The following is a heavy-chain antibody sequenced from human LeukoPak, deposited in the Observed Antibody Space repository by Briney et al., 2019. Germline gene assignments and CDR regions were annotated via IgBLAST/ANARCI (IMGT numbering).Heavy chain of an antibody. CDR1: GYSISSGYY. CDR3: AKSNGYGLVDI. Sequence: TSETLSLTCTVSGYSISSGYYWGWIRQPPGKGLEWIGNIFYSGSTYYSPSLKSRVTISLDTSRNQFSLKLNSVTAADTAVYYCAKSNGYGLVDIWGQGTMVTVSS. V-gene: IGHV4-38-2*02. CDR2: IFYSGST. D-gene: IGHD5-18*01. J-gene: IGHJ3*02.